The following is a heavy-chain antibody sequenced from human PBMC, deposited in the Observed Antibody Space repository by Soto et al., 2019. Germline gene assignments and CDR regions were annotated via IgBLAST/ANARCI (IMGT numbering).Heavy chain of an antibody. CDR1: GGSISSYY. J-gene: IGHJ6*03. D-gene: IGHD2-2*01. CDR2: IYYSGST. Sequence: SETLSLTCTVSGGSISSYYWSWIRQPPGKGLEWIGYIYYSGSTNYNPSLKSRVTISVDTSKNQFSLKLSSVTAADTAVYYCARAGGKTDIVVVPAAFRYYYYMDVWGKGTTVTVSS. CDR3: ARAGGKTDIVVVPAAFRYYYYMDV. V-gene: IGHV4-59*01.